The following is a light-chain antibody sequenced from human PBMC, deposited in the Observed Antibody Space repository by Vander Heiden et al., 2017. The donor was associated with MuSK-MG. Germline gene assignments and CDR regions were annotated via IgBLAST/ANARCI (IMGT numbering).Light chain of an antibody. V-gene: IGLV2-14*01. CDR1: SSDVGGYNY. Sequence: QSALTPPASVSGSPGQSITISCTGTSSDVGGYNYVSWYQQHPGKAHKLMIYEVTKRPAGISNRFAGSKSGNTASLTSAGLQHEDEDDYYGSSDTSSSSYAFGTGTKVTVL. J-gene: IGLJ1*01. CDR3: SSDTSSSSYA. CDR2: EVT.